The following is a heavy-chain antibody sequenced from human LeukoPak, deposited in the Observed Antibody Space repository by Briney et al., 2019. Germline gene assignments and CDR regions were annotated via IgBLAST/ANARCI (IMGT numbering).Heavy chain of an antibody. CDR3: AKDRLIRGTTVVTPYFGVLDY. CDR2: ISYDGSNK. D-gene: IGHD4-23*01. Sequence: GGSLRLSCAASGFTFSSYGMHWVRQAPGKGLEWVAVISYDGSNKYYADSVKGRFTISRDNSKNTLYLQMNSLRAEDTAVYYCAKDRLIRGTTVVTPYFGVLDYWGQGTLVTVPS. J-gene: IGHJ4*02. V-gene: IGHV3-30*18. CDR1: GFTFSSYG.